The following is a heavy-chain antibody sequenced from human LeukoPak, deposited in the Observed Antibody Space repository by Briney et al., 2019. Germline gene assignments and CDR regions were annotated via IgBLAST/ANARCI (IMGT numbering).Heavy chain of an antibody. D-gene: IGHD6-13*01. J-gene: IGHJ4*02. V-gene: IGHV1-2*02. CDR1: GYTFTGYY. CDR3: ARRYSSSWYSFDY. CDR2: INPNSGGT. Sequence: ASVTVSCKASGYTFTGYYMHWVRQAPGQGLEWMGWINPNSGGTNYAQKFQGRVTMTRDTSISTAYMELSRLRSDDTAVYYCARRYSSSWYSFDYWGQGTLVTVSS.